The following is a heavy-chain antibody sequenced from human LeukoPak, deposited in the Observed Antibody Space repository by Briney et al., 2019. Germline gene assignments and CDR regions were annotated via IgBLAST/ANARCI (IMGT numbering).Heavy chain of an antibody. J-gene: IGHJ4*02. CDR2: IYYSGST. V-gene: IGHV4-31*03. CDR1: GGSISSGGYY. Sequence: SETLSLTCTVSGGSISSGGYYWSWIRQHPGKGLEWIGYIYYSGSTYYNPSLKSRVTISVDTSKNQFSLKLSSVTAADTAVYYCARGLAARPGPLKYYFDYWGQGTLVTVSS. D-gene: IGHD6-6*01. CDR3: ARGLAARPGPLKYYFDY.